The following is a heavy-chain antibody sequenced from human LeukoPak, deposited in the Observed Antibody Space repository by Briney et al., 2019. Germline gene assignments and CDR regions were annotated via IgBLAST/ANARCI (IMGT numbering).Heavy chain of an antibody. CDR1: GGSFSGYY. V-gene: IGHV4-34*01. J-gene: IGHJ4*02. CDR3: ARDSVVVAV. Sequence: SETLSLTCAVYGGSFSGYYWSWIRQPPGKGLEWIGEINHSGSTNYNPSLKSRVTMSVDTSKNQFSLKLSSVTAADTAVYYCARDSVVVAVWGQGTLVTVSS. CDR2: INHSGST. D-gene: IGHD2-15*01.